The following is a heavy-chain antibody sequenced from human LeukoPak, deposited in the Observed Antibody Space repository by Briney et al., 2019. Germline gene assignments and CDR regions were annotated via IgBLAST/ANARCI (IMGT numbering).Heavy chain of an antibody. CDR2: INTDSTTI. D-gene: IGHD3-22*01. CDR3: ARGLWYYDSSEYAVGVYFDS. Sequence: PGGSLRLSCAASGFTFRTYSMNWVRQAPGKGLEWVSYINTDSTTIHYADSVKGRFSISRDNAKNSLYLQMNSLRAEDTAVYYCARGLWYYDSSEYAVGVYFDSWGQGTLVTVSS. J-gene: IGHJ4*02. V-gene: IGHV3-48*01. CDR1: GFTFRTYS.